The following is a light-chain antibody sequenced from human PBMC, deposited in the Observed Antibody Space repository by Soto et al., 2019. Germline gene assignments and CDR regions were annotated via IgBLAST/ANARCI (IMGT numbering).Light chain of an antibody. CDR1: QSISSY. V-gene: IGKV1-39*01. CDR3: QQSYSTPRT. CDR2: AAS. J-gene: IGKJ1*01. Sequence: DIQKTQSPSSLSSSVGDRFTITCGASQSISSYLNWYQQKPGKAPKLLICAASSLQSGVPSRFSGSGSGTDFTLTISSLQPEDFATYYCQQSYSTPRTFGQGTKVDIK.